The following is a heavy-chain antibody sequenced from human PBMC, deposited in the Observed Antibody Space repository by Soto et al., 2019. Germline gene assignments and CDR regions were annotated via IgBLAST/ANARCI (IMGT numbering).Heavy chain of an antibody. CDR2: IIPILGIA. V-gene: IGHV1-69*08. CDR1: GGTFSRYS. D-gene: IGHD3-10*01. J-gene: IGHJ4*02. CDR3: ARDDRHSTTIRCYGVALY. Sequence: QVQLVQSGAEVKKPGSSVMVSCKASGGTFSRYSISWVRQAPGQALEWMGRIIPILGIANYAQKFQGRVTITADKSTSTAYMELSSLRSEDTAVYYCARDDRHSTTIRCYGVALYWGQGTLVTVSS.